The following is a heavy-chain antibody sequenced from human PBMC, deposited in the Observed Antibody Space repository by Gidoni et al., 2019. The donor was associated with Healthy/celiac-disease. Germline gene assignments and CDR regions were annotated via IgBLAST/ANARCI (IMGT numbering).Heavy chain of an antibody. D-gene: IGHD3-10*01. V-gene: IGHV3-48*03. CDR2: ISSSGSTI. CDR1: GFTFRSSE. Sequence: EVQLVESGGGLVQPGGSLRLSCAASGFTFRSSEMNWVRQAPGKGLEWVSYISSSGSTIYYADSVKGRFTISRDNAKNSLYLQMNSLRAEDTAVYYCARDLDYGSGSSHAFDIWGQGTMVTVSS. CDR3: ARDLDYGSGSSHAFDI. J-gene: IGHJ3*02.